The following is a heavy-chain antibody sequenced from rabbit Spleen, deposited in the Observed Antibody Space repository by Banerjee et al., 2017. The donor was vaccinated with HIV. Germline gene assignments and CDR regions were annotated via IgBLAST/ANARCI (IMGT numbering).Heavy chain of an antibody. CDR2: ILTSSGST. D-gene: IGHD7-1*01. CDR1: GFSLNSGYD. Sequence: QSLEESGGGLVKPGASLTLTCKASGFSLNSGYDMCWVRQAPGKGLEWIACILTSSGSTWYASWAKGRFTISKTSSTTVTLQMTSLTGADTATYFCARDGYAGYGYSTFDLWGQGTLVTVS. CDR3: ARDGYAGYGYSTFDL. J-gene: IGHJ4*01. V-gene: IGHV1S40*01.